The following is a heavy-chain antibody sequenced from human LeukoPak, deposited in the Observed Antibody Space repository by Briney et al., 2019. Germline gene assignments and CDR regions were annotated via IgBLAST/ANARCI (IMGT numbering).Heavy chain of an antibody. Sequence: SETLSLTCTVSGGSISSYYWSWIRQPPGKGLEWIGYIYYSGSTNYNPSLKSRVTISVDTSKNQFSLELSSVTAADTAVYFCARGYSYVYPTHYDYWGQGTLVTVSS. V-gene: IGHV4-59*08. CDR1: GGSISSYY. D-gene: IGHD5-18*01. J-gene: IGHJ4*02. CDR2: IYYSGST. CDR3: ARGYSYVYPTHYDY.